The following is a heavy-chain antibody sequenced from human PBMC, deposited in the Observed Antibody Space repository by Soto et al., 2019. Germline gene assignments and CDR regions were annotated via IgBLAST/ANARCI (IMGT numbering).Heavy chain of an antibody. D-gene: IGHD3-10*01. CDR3: ARHGFGSLLGLVDV. V-gene: IGHV4-59*08. CDR2: IQYNGYY. J-gene: IGHJ6*02. Sequence: QMQLQESGPGLVKPSETLSLTCTVSGGSITNYYCSWFRQPPGKGLEWIGYIQYNGYYAYNLSLKRRVTMSMDTSNTQFSLMLESVSATDTAVYYCARHGFGSLLGLVDVWGQGTTVIVSS. CDR1: GGSITNYY.